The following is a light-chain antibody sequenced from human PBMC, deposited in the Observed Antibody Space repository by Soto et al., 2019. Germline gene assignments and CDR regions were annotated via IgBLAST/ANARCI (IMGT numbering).Light chain of an antibody. CDR2: VAS. CDR1: QRISDY. Sequence: TVLSQSXATLSFRARGXXXXXXXASQRISDYLDWYQQKXGQAPRLLIYVASXRATGIPARFSGSGSGTDFTLTISSLETEDFAVYYCQQRSNWPRTFGQGTKVDIK. CDR3: QQRSNWPRT. J-gene: IGKJ1*01. V-gene: IGKV3-11*01.